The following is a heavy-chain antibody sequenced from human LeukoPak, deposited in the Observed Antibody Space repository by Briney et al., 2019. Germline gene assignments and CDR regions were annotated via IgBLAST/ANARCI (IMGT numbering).Heavy chain of an antibody. CDR1: GKFFSDFY. V-gene: IGHV4-34*01. D-gene: IGHD3-10*01. CDR3: ATANMIRGVVITTIKYFYYGMDV. J-gene: IGHJ6*02. Sequence: SEPLTLTCAVCGKFFSDFYWSWVRQPPGRGLEWIGEINHSGSTNYNPSLKSRVTLSVATSKNQFSLKLSSVTAADTAVYYCATANMIRGVVITTIKYFYYGMDVWGQGTTVTVSS. CDR2: INHSGST.